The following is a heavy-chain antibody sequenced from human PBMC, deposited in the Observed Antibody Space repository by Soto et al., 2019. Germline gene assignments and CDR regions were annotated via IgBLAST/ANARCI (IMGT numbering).Heavy chain of an antibody. CDR2: FYSGGST. Sequence: EVQLVETGGGLIQPGGSLRLSCAASGFTISSNYMSWVRQAPGKGLEWVSAFYSGGSTYYADSVKGRFTISRDNSKNTLDLQMNSLRAEDTAVYYCASAVGWNYFDFWGQGTLVTVSS. J-gene: IGHJ4*02. CDR3: ASAVGWNYFDF. V-gene: IGHV3-53*02. CDR1: GFTISSNY. D-gene: IGHD6-19*01.